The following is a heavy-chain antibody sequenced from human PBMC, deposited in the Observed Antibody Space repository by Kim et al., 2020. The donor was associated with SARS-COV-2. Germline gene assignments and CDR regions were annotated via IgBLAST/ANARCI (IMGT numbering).Heavy chain of an antibody. D-gene: IGHD2-21*02. V-gene: IGHV1-18*01. Sequence: ASVKVSCKASGYTFAAYGMSWVRQARGQGLEWMGGIGAYNGMSDYGQTFHDRITMTTDISSNTAYLEVRSLRSDDTAIYYCARGGRGDHFYNGMDVWGQGTAVIVSS. CDR2: IGAYNGMS. CDR1: GYTFAAYG. J-gene: IGHJ6*02. CDR3: ARGGRGDHFYNGMDV.